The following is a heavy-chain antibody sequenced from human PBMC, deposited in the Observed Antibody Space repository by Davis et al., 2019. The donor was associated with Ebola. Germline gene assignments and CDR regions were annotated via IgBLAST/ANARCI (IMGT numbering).Heavy chain of an antibody. CDR3: ARGGLVPAALYL. J-gene: IGHJ3*01. V-gene: IGHV4-61*10. CDR2: ISGSGRT. CDR1: GASINTENDY. Sequence: PSETLSLTCTVSGASINTENDYWTWIRQPAGKGLEWIGFISGSGRTSYNPSLTSRITISGDTSKKQFSLRLSSVTAADTAVYYCARGGLVPAALYLWGQGTMVTVSS. D-gene: IGHD2-2*01.